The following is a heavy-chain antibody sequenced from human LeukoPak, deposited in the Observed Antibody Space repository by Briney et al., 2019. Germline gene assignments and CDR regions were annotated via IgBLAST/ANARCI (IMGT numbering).Heavy chain of an antibody. CDR1: GFTSSTYA. CDR3: AKDLIWLAYYFDY. Sequence: AGSLCPSWVAYGFTSSTYAMRCDSQAPGKWRGWGSVNSGSGGGTYYADSVRGRFTTSRDNSKNALYLQMNSLTAEDTAVYYCAKDLIWLAYYFDYWGQGTLVTVSS. J-gene: IGHJ4*02. V-gene: IGHV3-23*01. CDR2: NSGSGGGT. D-gene: IGHD6-19*01.